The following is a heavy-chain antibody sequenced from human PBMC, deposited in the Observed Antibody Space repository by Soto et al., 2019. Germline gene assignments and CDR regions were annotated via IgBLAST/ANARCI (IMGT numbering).Heavy chain of an antibody. CDR2: IYTSGST. CDR1: GGSISSYY. CDR3: AISGAHDYGGNSRGGRDYSDY. J-gene: IGHJ4*02. Sequence: QVQLQESGPGLVKPSETLSLTCTVSGGSISSYYWSWIRQPAGKGLEWIGRIYTSGSTNYNPSLKSRVTMSVDTSKNQFSLKLSSVTAADTAVYYCAISGAHDYGGNSRGGRDYSDYWGQGTLVTVSS. V-gene: IGHV4-4*07. D-gene: IGHD4-17*01.